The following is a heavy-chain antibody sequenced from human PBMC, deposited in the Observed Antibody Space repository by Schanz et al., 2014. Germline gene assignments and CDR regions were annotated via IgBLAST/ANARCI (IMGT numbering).Heavy chain of an antibody. D-gene: IGHD6-13*01. J-gene: IGHJ4*02. CDR3: AKEGVTAAGTLY. V-gene: IGHV3-30*02. Sequence: QVQLVESGGGLVQPGRSLRLSCAASGFTFSSYAMSWVRQAPGKGLEWVAFIRYDGSNKFYEDSVRGRFTIARDNSKTPLSPPMNSLGAEDTAVYYSAKEGVTAAGTLYWGQGTLVTVSS. CDR2: IRYDGSNK. CDR1: GFTFSSYA.